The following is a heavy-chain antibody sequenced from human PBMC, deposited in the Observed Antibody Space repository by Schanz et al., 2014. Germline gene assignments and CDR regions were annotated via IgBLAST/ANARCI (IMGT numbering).Heavy chain of an antibody. CDR3: AREDCSATSCYFRY. J-gene: IGHJ4*02. V-gene: IGHV3-33*08. D-gene: IGHD2-21*01. CDR2: IRYDGRNK. CDR1: RFTISRNP. Sequence: QVHLVESGGGVVQPGRSLRLSCTGSRFTISRNPIHWVRQAPGKGLERVAVIRYDGRNKNFVESVKGRFTISRDNSNNTVYLQMNTLRAEDTAVYYCAREDCSATSCYFRYWGQGTLVTVSS.